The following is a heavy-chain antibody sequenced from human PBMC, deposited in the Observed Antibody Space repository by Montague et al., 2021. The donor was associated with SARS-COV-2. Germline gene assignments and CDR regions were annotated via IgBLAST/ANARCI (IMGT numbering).Heavy chain of an antibody. Sequence: TLSLTCTVSGGSISSYYWSWIRQPPRTGLDWIALIDWDDDNYYSTSLKTRLTISKDTSKNQVVLTMTKMDPVDTATSYCARIYYSILGSCYYGGDYWGQGTPVTVSS. J-gene: IGHJ6*02. CDR3: ARIYYSILGSCYYGGDY. CDR2: IDWDDDN. CDR1: GGSISSYYW. D-gene: IGHD3-10*01. V-gene: IGHV2-70*18.